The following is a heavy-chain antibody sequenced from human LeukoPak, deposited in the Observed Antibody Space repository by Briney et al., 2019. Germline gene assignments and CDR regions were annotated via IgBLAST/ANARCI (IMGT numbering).Heavy chain of an antibody. CDR3: ERGEASSWYIE. D-gene: IGHD6-19*01. V-gene: IGHV1-2*06. CDR1: GYTFTDYY. Sequence: ASVKVSCKTSGYTFTDYYIHWVRQAPGQGLEWMGRINPDIDVTNLAQKFQGRVTVTRDTSISTVYMELNSLISNDPAVYFCERGEASSWYIEWGQGTLVTVSS. CDR2: INPDIDVT. J-gene: IGHJ4*02.